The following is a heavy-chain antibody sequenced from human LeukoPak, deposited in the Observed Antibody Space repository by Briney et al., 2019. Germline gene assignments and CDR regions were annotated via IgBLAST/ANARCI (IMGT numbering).Heavy chain of an antibody. D-gene: IGHD2-21*02. CDR2: IYYSGST. J-gene: IGHJ2*01. CDR3: AREGDSPGYFDL. Sequence: PSETLSLTCTVSGGSISSYYWSWIRQPPGKGLEWIGYIYYSGSTNYNPSLKSRVTISVDTSKNQFSLKLSSVTAADTAVYYCAREGDSPGYFDLWGRGTLVTVSS. V-gene: IGHV4-59*12. CDR1: GGSISSYY.